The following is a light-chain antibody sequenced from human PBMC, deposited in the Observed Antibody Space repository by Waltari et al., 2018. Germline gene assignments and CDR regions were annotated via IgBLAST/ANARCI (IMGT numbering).Light chain of an antibody. Sequence: SYVLTQAPSVSVAPGKAARITCGGNNIGSKSVHWYQQKPGQAPLLVIYSDSDRPSGIPERLSGSNSGNTATLTINRVEAGDEADYYCQVWDSSSDRGVFGGGTKLTVL. CDR1: NIGSKS. CDR2: SDS. V-gene: IGLV3-21*04. CDR3: QVWDSSSDRGV. J-gene: IGLJ3*02.